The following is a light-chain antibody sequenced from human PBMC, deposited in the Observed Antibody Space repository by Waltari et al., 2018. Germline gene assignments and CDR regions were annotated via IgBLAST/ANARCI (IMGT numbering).Light chain of an antibody. V-gene: IGLV3-27*01. CDR2: KDS. Sequence: SYELTQPSSVSVSPGQTATIPCSGNVITKPYVRCFQQKPGPALVVVVYKDSESPAGIPERFSGSSSGTTVTLTISGAQFEDEADYYCYSAADNNRLFGGGTKLTVL. CDR3: YSAADNNRL. J-gene: IGLJ2*01. CDR1: VITKPY.